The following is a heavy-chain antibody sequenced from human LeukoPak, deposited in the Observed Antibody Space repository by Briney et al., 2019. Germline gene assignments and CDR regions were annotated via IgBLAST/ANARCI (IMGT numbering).Heavy chain of an antibody. CDR3: ARVIAARRHYYYYMDV. CDR2: IYTSGST. D-gene: IGHD6-6*01. Sequence: SETLSLTCTVSGGSISSYYWSWIRQPAGKGLEWIGRIYTSGSTNYNPSLKSRVTISVDTSKNQFSLKLSSVTAADTAVYYCARVIAARRHYYYYMDVWGKGTTVTVSS. J-gene: IGHJ6*03. CDR1: GGSISSYY. V-gene: IGHV4-4*07.